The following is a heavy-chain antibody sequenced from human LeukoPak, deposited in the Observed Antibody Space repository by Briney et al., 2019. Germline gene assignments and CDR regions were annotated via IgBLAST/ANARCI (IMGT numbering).Heavy chain of an antibody. V-gene: IGHV1-69*06. CDR3: PRTMVRAELFGELPSAFDI. CDR1: GCTFGSYA. CDR2: IIPIFGTA. J-gene: IGHJ3*02. D-gene: IGHD3-10*01. Sequence: SSVKVSCKASGCTFGSYAISWVRQARAQGLEWVGGIIPIFGTANYARKFQGRVTLTDDKSTSTPYMELSSLRAEHTDVYHCPRTMVRAELFGELPSAFDIWGQGTMVTVSS.